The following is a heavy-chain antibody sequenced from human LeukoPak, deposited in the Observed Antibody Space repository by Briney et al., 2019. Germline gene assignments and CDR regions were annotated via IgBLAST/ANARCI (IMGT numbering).Heavy chain of an antibody. D-gene: IGHD2-15*01. Sequence: SETLSLTCAVYGGSFSGYYWSWIRQPPGKGLEWIGEINHSGSTNYNPSLKSRVTISVDTSKNQFSLKLSSVTAADTAVYYCARRCSGVYYFDYWGQGTLVTVSS. CDR2: INHSGST. V-gene: IGHV4-34*01. CDR3: ARRCSGVYYFDY. CDR1: GGSFSGYY. J-gene: IGHJ4*02.